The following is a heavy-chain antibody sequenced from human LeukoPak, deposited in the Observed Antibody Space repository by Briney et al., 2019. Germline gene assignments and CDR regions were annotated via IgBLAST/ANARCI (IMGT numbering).Heavy chain of an antibody. CDR3: ARYSSGPRELDAFDI. Sequence: SETLSLTCTVSGGSISSYYWSWIRQPPGKGLEWIGYIYYSGSTNYNPSLKSRVTISVDTSKNQFSLKLSSVTAADTAVYYCARYSSGPRELDAFDIWGQGTMVTVSS. D-gene: IGHD6-19*01. V-gene: IGHV4-59*01. CDR2: IYYSGST. J-gene: IGHJ3*02. CDR1: GGSISSYY.